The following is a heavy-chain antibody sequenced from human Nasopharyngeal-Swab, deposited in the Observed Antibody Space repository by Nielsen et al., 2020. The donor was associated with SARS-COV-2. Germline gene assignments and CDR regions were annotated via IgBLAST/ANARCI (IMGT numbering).Heavy chain of an antibody. CDR2: ISYDGSKK. D-gene: IGHD6-19*01. V-gene: IGHV3-30*03. Sequence: GESLKISCAASGFTFGYYGMHWVRQAPGKGLKWVAVISYDGSKKYYVDSVKGRLTISRDNSKNTLYLQMNSLRAEDTAVYYCARDIGHSSGWYSYYSYGMDVWGQGTTVTVSS. CDR3: ARDIGHSSGWYSYYSYGMDV. J-gene: IGHJ6*02. CDR1: GFTFGYYG.